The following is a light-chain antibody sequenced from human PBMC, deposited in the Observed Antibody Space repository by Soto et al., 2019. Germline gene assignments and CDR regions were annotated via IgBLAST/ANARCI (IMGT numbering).Light chain of an antibody. Sequence: IVLTQSPATLSLSPGEGATLSCRASQSIGDYVAWFQQKPGQAPRLLIYDGSNRAVGIPARFSGSASGTDSTLTISSLEPEDFAVYYRQQRSAWPLTFGGGTRVEI. V-gene: IGKV3-11*01. CDR2: DGS. J-gene: IGKJ4*01. CDR1: QSIGDY. CDR3: QQRSAWPLT.